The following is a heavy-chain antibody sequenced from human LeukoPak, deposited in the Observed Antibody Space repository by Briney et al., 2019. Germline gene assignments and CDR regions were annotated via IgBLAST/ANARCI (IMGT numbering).Heavy chain of an antibody. Sequence: SETLSLTCTVSGGSISSYYWSWIRQPAGKGLEWIGRIYTSGSTNYNPSLKSRVTMSVDTSKNQFSLKLSSVTAADTAVYYCARNACSGGSCYSNFDYWGQGTLVTVSS. CDR2: IYTSGST. D-gene: IGHD2-15*01. V-gene: IGHV4-4*07. J-gene: IGHJ4*02. CDR3: ARNACSGGSCYSNFDY. CDR1: GGSISSYY.